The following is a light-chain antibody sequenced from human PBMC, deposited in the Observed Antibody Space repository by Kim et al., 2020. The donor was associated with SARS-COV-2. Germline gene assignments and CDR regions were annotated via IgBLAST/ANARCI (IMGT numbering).Light chain of an antibody. CDR1: SGHSSYA. J-gene: IGLJ3*02. V-gene: IGLV4-69*01. Sequence: VKPTCTLSSGHSSYAIAWHQQQPEKGPRYLMKLNSDGSHRKGDGIPDRFSVSSSGAERYLTISSLQSEDEADYYCQAWDTAVQGVFGGGTKLTVL. CDR3: QAWDTAVQGV. CDR2: LNSDGSH.